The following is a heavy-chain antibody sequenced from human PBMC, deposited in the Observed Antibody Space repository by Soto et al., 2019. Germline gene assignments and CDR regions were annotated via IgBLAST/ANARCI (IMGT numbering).Heavy chain of an antibody. Sequence: QVQLVESGGGVVQPGRSLRLSCAASGFTFSSYAMHWVRQAPGKGLEWVAVISYDGSNKYYADSVKGLFTISRDNSKNTLYLQMNSLRAEDTAVYYCARSLYGYDMLTGLRFDPWGQGTLVTVSS. CDR2: ISYDGSNK. V-gene: IGHV3-30-3*01. CDR1: GFTFSSYA. J-gene: IGHJ5*02. D-gene: IGHD3-9*01. CDR3: ARSLYGYDMLTGLRFDP.